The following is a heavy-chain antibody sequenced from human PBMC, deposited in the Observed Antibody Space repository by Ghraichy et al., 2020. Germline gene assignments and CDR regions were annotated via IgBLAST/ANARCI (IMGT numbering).Heavy chain of an antibody. V-gene: IGHV3-48*03. Sequence: GESLNISCAASGFTFSSYEMNWVRQAPGKGLEWVSYISNSATTTYYADSVRGRFTISRDNAKNSLFLQMNGLRAEDTAVYYCARGLFSSRPPLWGQGTLVTVSS. D-gene: IGHD6-13*01. CDR1: GFTFSSYE. J-gene: IGHJ4*02. CDR3: ARGLFSSRPPL. CDR2: ISNSATTT.